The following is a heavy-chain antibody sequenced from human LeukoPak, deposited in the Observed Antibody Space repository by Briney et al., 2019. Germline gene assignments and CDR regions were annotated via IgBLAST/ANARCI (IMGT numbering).Heavy chain of an antibody. CDR2: ISADGANT. CDR3: VYYDSSGYYYGRLRY. J-gene: IGHJ4*02. Sequence: GGSLRLSCAASAFTFSSHATSWVRQTPGKRLEWVSGISADGANTLYADSVKGRFTISRDNSKNTLYLHMRSLRAEDAAMYFCVYYDSSGYYYGRLRYWGQGTPVTVSS. CDR1: AFTFSSHA. V-gene: IGHV3-23*01. D-gene: IGHD3-22*01.